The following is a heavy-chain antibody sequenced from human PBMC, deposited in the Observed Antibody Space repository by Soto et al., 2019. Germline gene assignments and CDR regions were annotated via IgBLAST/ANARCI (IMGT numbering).Heavy chain of an antibody. CDR2: IIPIFGTA. CDR3: ARDFPGYCSGGSCFWFDP. CDR1: GGTFSSYS. D-gene: IGHD2-15*01. V-gene: IGHV1-69*06. J-gene: IGHJ5*02. Sequence: GDSVEVSCKASGGTFSSYSISWVLQAPGQGLEWMGGIIPIFGTANYAQKFQGRVTITADKSTSTAYMELSSLRSEDTAVYYCARDFPGYCSGGSCFWFDPWGQGTLVTVSS.